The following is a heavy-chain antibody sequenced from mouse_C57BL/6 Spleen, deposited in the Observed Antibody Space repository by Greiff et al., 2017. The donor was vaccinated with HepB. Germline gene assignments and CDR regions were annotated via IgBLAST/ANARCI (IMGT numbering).Heavy chain of an antibody. CDR1: GFTFSSYA. V-gene: IGHV5-4*01. CDR2: ISDGGSYT. D-gene: IGHD3-2*02. Sequence: EVMLVESGGGLVKPGGSLKLSCAASGFTFSSYAMSWVRQTPEKRLEWVATISDGGSYTYYPDNVKGRFTISRDNAKNNLYLQMSHLKSEDTAMYYCARDDPDSSGYVDYWGQGTSVTVSS. J-gene: IGHJ4*01. CDR3: ARDDPDSSGYVDY.